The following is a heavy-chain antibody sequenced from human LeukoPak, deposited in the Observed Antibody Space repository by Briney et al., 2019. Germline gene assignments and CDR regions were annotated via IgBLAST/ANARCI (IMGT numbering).Heavy chain of an antibody. J-gene: IGHJ6*03. CDR2: INPKTGGT. Sequence: ASVKVSCKASGYTFTGYYMHWVRQAPGQGLEWMGWINPKTGGTNYAQKFQGRVTMTRDTSISTAYMELSRLRSDDTAVYYCARDRSGYCTNGVCSSHPYYYYYYMDVWGKGTTVTVSS. CDR3: ARDRSGYCTNGVCSSHPYYYYYYMDV. CDR1: GYTFTGYY. D-gene: IGHD2-8*01. V-gene: IGHV1-2*02.